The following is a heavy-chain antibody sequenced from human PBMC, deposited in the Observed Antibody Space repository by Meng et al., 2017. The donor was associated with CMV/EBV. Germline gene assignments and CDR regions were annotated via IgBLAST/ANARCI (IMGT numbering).Heavy chain of an antibody. D-gene: IGHD1-7*01. Sequence: GSLRLSCAVYGGSFSGYYWSWIRQPPGKGLEWIGEINHSGSTNYNPSLKSRVNISVDTSKNQFSLKLSSVTAADTAVYYCARVRITGTTKVPYNWFDPWGQGTLVTVSS. CDR2: INHSGST. J-gene: IGHJ5*02. V-gene: IGHV4-34*01. CDR3: ARVRITGTTKVPYNWFDP. CDR1: GGSFSGYY.